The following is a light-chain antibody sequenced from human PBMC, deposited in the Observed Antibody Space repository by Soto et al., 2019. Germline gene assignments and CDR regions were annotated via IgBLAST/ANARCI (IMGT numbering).Light chain of an antibody. Sequence: EIVLTQSPGTLSLSPGERATLSCRASQSVSSSYLAWYQQKPGQAPRILIYSASSRATGIPDRFSGSGSWTDFNLTIRRLEPEAFAVYYGQPYDRSPPVYTFRQGTKLEIK. J-gene: IGKJ2*01. CDR3: QPYDRSPPVYT. V-gene: IGKV3-20*01. CDR2: SAS. CDR1: QSVSSSY.